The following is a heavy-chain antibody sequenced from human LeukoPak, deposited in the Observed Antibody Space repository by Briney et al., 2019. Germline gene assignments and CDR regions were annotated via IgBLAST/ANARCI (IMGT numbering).Heavy chain of an antibody. V-gene: IGHV1-2*02. CDR1: GYTFIDHY. Sequence: ASMKVSCKAYGYTFIDHYIHWVRQAPGQGLEWMGWMSPKGGGTNSVQKFQGRVTMTRDTSFSTAYMEMSNLTSDDTAVYYCARAVPEQELVRGAFDYWGQGILVTVSS. D-gene: IGHD6-13*01. CDR3: ARAVPEQELVRGAFDY. CDR2: MSPKGGGT. J-gene: IGHJ4*02.